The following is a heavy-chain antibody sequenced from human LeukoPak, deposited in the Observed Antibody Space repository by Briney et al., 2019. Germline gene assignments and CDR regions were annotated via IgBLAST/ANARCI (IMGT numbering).Heavy chain of an antibody. CDR3: ARSRGYGDDNWFDP. CDR2: ISYDGSNK. Sequence: QPGRSLRLSCAASGFTFSSYAMHWVRQAPGKGLEWVAAISYDGSNKYYADSVKGRFTISGDNSKNTLYLQMNSLRAEDTAVYYCARSRGYGDDNWFDPWGQGTLVTVSS. J-gene: IGHJ5*02. CDR1: GFTFSSYA. V-gene: IGHV3-30-3*01. D-gene: IGHD4-17*01.